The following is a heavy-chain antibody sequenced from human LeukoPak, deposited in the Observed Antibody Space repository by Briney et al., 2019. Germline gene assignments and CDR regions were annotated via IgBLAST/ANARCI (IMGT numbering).Heavy chain of an antibody. D-gene: IGHD2-15*01. CDR2: ISSSSSTI. CDR3: ARDPSSLIVVERPFDH. Sequence: GGSLRLSCAASGFTFSSYSVNWVRQAPGKGLEWVSYISSSSSTIYYADSVKGRFTISRDNAKNSLYLQMNSLSAEDTAVYYCARDPSSLIVVERPFDHWGQGTLVTVSS. V-gene: IGHV3-48*01. CDR1: GFTFSSYS. J-gene: IGHJ4*02.